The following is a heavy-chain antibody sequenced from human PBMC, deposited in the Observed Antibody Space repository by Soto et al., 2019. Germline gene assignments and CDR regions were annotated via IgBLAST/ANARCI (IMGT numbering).Heavy chain of an antibody. Sequence: SVKVSCKASGGTFSSYAISWVRQAPGQGLEWMGGIIPIFGTANYAQKFQGRVTITADESTSTAYMELSSLRSEDTAVYYCARENSYSDTAMVDYYYYYGMDVWGQGTTVTVSS. J-gene: IGHJ6*02. CDR1: GGTFSSYA. CDR2: IIPIFGTA. V-gene: IGHV1-69*13. CDR3: ARENSYSDTAMVDYYYYYGMDV. D-gene: IGHD5-18*01.